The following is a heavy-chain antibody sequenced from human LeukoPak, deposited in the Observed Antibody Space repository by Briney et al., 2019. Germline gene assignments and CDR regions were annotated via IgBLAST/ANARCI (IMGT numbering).Heavy chain of an antibody. CDR1: DGSISSSSFY. V-gene: IGHV4-39*01. D-gene: IGHD3-16*01. J-gene: IGHJ1*01. CDR3: ARHSHDAEYFQH. CDR2: MYYIGTT. Sequence: SETLSLTCTVSDGSISSSSFYWGWIRQPPGKGLEWIGSMYYIGTTYYNPSLESRVTISVDTSKNLCSLKLRSVTAADTAVYYCARHSHDAEYFQHWGQGTLVTVSS.